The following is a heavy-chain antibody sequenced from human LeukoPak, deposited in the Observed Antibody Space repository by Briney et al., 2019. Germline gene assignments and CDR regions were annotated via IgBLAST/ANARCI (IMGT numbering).Heavy chain of an antibody. J-gene: IGHJ4*02. CDR2: ISSSSSYI. V-gene: IGHV3-21*01. CDR1: GFTFSSYS. CDR3: ARDSYSSGWYAGY. Sequence: GGSLRLSCAASGFTFSSYSMNWVRQAPGKGLEWVSSISSSSSYIYYADSVKGRFTISRDNAKNSLYLQMNSLRAEDTAVYYCARDSYSSGWYAGYWGQGTLVTVSS. D-gene: IGHD6-19*01.